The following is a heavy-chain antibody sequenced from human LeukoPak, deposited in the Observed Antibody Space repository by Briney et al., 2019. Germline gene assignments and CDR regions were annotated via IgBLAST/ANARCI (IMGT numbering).Heavy chain of an antibody. D-gene: IGHD3-10*01. J-gene: IGHJ4*02. CDR2: IYYSGST. CDR3: ARASEFPTALDY. CDR1: GGSISSGDYY. Sequence: TSETLSLTCTVSGGSISSGDYYWSWIRQPPGKGLEWIGYIYYSGSTYYNPSLKSRVTISVDTSKNQFSLKLSSVTAADTAVYYCARASEFPTALDYWGQGTLVTVSS. V-gene: IGHV4-30-4*01.